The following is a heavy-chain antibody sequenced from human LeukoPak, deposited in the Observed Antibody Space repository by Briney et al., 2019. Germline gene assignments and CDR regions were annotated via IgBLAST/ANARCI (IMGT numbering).Heavy chain of an antibody. CDR1: GFTVSSNY. V-gene: IGHV3-53*01. D-gene: IGHD3-3*01. CDR3: AREPDFWSGYHF. CDR2: IYTGGST. Sequence: PGGSLRLSCAASGFTVSSNYMSWVRRAPGKGLEWVSVIYTGGSTYYADSVKGRFTISRDNSRNTLYFQMNSLRTEDTAVYYCAREPDFWSGYHFWGQGTLVTVSS. J-gene: IGHJ4*02.